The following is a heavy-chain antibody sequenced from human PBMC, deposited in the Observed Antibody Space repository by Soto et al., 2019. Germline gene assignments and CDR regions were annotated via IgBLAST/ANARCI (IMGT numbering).Heavy chain of an antibody. V-gene: IGHV3-7*01. D-gene: IGHD3-3*01. CDR1: GFTFSRYW. Sequence: EVQLVESGGGLVQPGGSLRLSCAASGFTFSRYWMSWVRQAPGKGLEWVANIKQDGSEKYYVESVKGRFTMSRDNTKKSLYLQMNRLGAEDTAGYYWVRDDTRTNNDFWSGHYTTDAFDIWGQGRMVTVSS. CDR3: VRDDTRTNNDFWSGHYTTDAFDI. CDR2: IKQDGSEK. J-gene: IGHJ3*02.